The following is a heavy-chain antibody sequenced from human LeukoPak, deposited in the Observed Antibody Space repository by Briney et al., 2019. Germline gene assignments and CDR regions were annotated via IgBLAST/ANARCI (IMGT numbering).Heavy chain of an antibody. CDR2: IYTSGTT. CDR1: DDPINSGVYY. D-gene: IGHD1-26*01. Sequence: SETLSLTCTVSDDPINSGVYYWNWIRQPAGKGLEWIGHIYTSGTTTDSNPSLKSRVAISLDTSKNHFSLKLSSVTAADTAVYYCARAKKRSGRSRNFYLDVWGKGTTVTVSS. CDR3: ARAKKRSGRSRNFYLDV. J-gene: IGHJ6*03. V-gene: IGHV4-61*09.